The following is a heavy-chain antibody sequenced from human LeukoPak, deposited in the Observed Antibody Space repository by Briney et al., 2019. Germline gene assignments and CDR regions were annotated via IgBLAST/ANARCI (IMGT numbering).Heavy chain of an antibody. J-gene: IGHJ5*02. Sequence: PGGSLRLSCAASGFTFSSYGMHWVRQATGKGLEWVSAIGTAGDTYYPGSVKGRFTISRENAKNSLYLQMNSLRAGDTAVYYCARGQRYYYDSSGYPGADWFDPWGQGTLVTVSS. V-gene: IGHV3-13*01. CDR1: GFTFSSYG. CDR2: IGTAGDT. CDR3: ARGQRYYYDSSGYPGADWFDP. D-gene: IGHD3-22*01.